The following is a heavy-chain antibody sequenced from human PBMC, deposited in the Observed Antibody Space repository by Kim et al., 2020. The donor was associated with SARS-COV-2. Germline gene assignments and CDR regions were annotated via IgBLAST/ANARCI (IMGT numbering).Heavy chain of an antibody. V-gene: IGHV1-8*01. CDR1: GYTFTSYD. CDR3: ARYDFWSGYYIWFDP. CDR2: MNPNSGNT. J-gene: IGHJ5*02. Sequence: ASVKVSCKASGYTFTSYDINWVRQATGQGLEWMGWMNPNSGNTGYAQKFQGRVTMTRNTSISTAYMELSSLRSEDTAVYYCARYDFWSGYYIWFDPWGQGTLVTVSS. D-gene: IGHD3-3*01.